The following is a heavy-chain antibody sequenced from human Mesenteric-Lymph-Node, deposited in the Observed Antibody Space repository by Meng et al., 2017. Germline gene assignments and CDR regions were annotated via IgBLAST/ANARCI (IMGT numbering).Heavy chain of an antibody. CDR2: IYYSGST. CDR3: ARGPTTYFDY. CDR1: GGSISSGDSY. D-gene: IGHD4-17*01. V-gene: IGHV4-30-4*01. J-gene: IGHJ4*02. Sequence: QVKLQESGPGLVKPSQTLSLTCSVSGGSISSGDSYWSWIRQPPGKGLEWIGYIYYSGSTYYNPSLRSRITISVDTSKNQFSLKLSSVTAADTAVYYCARGPTTYFDYWGQGTLVTVSS.